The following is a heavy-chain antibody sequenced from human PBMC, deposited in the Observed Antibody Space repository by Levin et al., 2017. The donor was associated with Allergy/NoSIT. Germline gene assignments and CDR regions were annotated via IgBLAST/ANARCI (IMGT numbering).Heavy chain of an antibody. J-gene: IGHJ4*02. CDR3: ITAADYLHGWHY. V-gene: IGHV3-15*05. CDR1: GFTFNKAK. D-gene: IGHD6-19*01. Sequence: KSGGSLRLSCAASGFTFNKAKMTWVRQAPGKGPEWIGRIKSKSDGGAIDYAAPLKDRFVISRDDSKSTLYLQMNSLTTEDTSVYYCITAADYLHGWHYWGQGALVTVSS. CDR2: IKSKSDGGAI.